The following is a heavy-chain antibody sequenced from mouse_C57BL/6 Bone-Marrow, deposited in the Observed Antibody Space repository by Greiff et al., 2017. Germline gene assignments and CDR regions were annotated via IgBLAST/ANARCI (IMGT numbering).Heavy chain of an antibody. CDR2: IDPYASYS. Sequence: QVQLKQPGAELVKPGASVKLSCKASGYTFTSYWMQWVKQRPGQGLEGNGEIDPYASYSNYNQKFKGKATLTVDTSSSTAYMQLSSLTSEDSAVYYCARIYYFDYWGQGTTLTVSS. J-gene: IGHJ2*01. CDR1: GYTFTSYW. V-gene: IGHV1-50*01. CDR3: ARIYYFDY.